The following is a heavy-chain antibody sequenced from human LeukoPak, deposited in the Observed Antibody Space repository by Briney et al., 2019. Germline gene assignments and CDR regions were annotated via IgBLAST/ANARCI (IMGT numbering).Heavy chain of an antibody. J-gene: IGHJ5*02. CDR2: IFHSGTT. Sequence: PSETLSLTCTVSGGSISASSYYWGWIRQPPGKGLEWIGTIFHSGTTYYNPSLKSRVTIAVETSKNQFSLKLRNVTAADTAVYYCARHRRATMVRGVHWFDPWGQGTLATVSS. D-gene: IGHD3-10*01. V-gene: IGHV4-39*01. CDR1: GGSISASSYY. CDR3: ARHRRATMVRGVHWFDP.